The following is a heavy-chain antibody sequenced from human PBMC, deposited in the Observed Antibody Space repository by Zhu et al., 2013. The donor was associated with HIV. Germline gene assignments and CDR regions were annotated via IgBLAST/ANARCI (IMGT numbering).Heavy chain of an antibody. V-gene: IGHV1-2*02. CDR1: GYTFTGYY. J-gene: IGHJ5*02. CDR3: ARASYDTSGYYAINWFDP. D-gene: IGHD3-22*01. Sequence: SCKASGYTFTGYYMHWVRQAPGQGLEWMGWINPNSGGTNYAQKFQGRVTMTRDTSISTAYMELSRLRSDDTAVYYCARASYDTSGYYAINWFDPWGQGTLVTVSS. CDR2: INPNSGGT.